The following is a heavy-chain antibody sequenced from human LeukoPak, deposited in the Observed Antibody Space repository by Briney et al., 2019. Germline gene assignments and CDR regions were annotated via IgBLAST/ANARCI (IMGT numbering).Heavy chain of an antibody. Sequence: GGSLRLSCAASGFTFSSYSMNWVRQAPGKGLEWVSYITFSSSIIYYADSVGGRFTISRDNAKNSPYLQMNSLRAEDTAVYYCARDRLHYGEYEKTFDYWGQGTLVTVSS. V-gene: IGHV3-48*01. D-gene: IGHD4-17*01. CDR1: GFTFSSYS. J-gene: IGHJ4*02. CDR2: ITFSSSII. CDR3: ARDRLHYGEYEKTFDY.